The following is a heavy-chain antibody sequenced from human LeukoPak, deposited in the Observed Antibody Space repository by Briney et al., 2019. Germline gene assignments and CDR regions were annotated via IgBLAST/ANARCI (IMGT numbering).Heavy chain of an antibody. J-gene: IGHJ6*02. Sequence: GGSLRLSCAASGFTFDDYAMHWVRQTPGKGLQWVSVISADGGSTFYADSVKGRFTISRDNSKNSLYLQMNSLRTEDTALYYCANWELQSPSGMDVRGQGTTVTVSS. CDR3: ANWELQSPSGMDV. CDR1: GFTFDDYA. V-gene: IGHV3-43*02. D-gene: IGHD1-26*01. CDR2: ISADGGST.